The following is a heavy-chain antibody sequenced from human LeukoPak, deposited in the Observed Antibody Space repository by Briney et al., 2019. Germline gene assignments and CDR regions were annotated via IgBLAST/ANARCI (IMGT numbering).Heavy chain of an antibody. J-gene: IGHJ5*02. CDR1: GSTFSSYA. Sequence: SVKVSCKASGSTFSSYAISWVRQAPGQGLEWMGGIIPIFGTANYAQKFQGRVTITADESTSTAYMELSSLRSEDTAVYYCARSRIAAAANWFDPWGQGTLVTVSS. V-gene: IGHV1-69*01. D-gene: IGHD6-13*01. CDR2: IIPIFGTA. CDR3: ARSRIAAAANWFDP.